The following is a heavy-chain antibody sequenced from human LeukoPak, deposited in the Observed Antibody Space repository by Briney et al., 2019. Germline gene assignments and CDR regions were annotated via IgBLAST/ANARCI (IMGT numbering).Heavy chain of an antibody. J-gene: IGHJ4*02. D-gene: IGHD4-17*01. CDR2: VNYSGDT. V-gene: IGHV4-34*01. CDR1: GGSFSDYY. Sequence: SETLSLTCAVYGGSFSDYYWSWIRQPPGKGLEWIGEVNYSGDTNYKPSLKSRVTISVDTSKNQFSLKLNSVTAADTAVYYCAREPSTVSAYIWGQGTLVTVSS. CDR3: AREPSTVSAYI.